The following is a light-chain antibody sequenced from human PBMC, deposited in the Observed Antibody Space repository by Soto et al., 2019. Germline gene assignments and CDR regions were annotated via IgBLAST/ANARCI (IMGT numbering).Light chain of an antibody. CDR2: DVS. J-gene: IGLJ2*01. Sequence: QSVLTQPASVSGSPGQSIAISCTGSSSDVGGYSYVSWYQQHPGKAPKLMIYDVSNRPSGVSDRFSGSRSGNTASLTISGLQAEDAADYYCSSYTSSSTLVFGGGTQLTVL. V-gene: IGLV2-14*01. CDR3: SSYTSSSTLV. CDR1: SSDVGGYSY.